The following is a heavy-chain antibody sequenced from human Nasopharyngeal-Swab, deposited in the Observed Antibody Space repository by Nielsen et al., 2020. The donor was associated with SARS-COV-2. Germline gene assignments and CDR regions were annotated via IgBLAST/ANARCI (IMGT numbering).Heavy chain of an antibody. CDR2: VNSDGSST. V-gene: IGHV3-74*01. CDR3: AKDYSYYDSSGYPITFDY. Sequence: GESLKISCAASGFTFSTYWMHWVRQAPGKGLVWVSRVNSDGSSTNYADSVKGRFTISRDNAKNTLCLQMNSLRAEDTAVYYCAKDYSYYDSSGYPITFDYWGQGTLVTVSS. D-gene: IGHD3-22*01. J-gene: IGHJ4*02. CDR1: GFTFSTYW.